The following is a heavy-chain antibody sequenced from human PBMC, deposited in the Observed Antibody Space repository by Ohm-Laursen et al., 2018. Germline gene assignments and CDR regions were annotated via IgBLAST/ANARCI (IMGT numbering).Heavy chain of an antibody. J-gene: IGHJ4*02. CDR3: AIQLWLPGGY. V-gene: IGHV3-23*01. CDR1: GFTFSSYA. CDR2: ISGTGGST. D-gene: IGHD5-18*01. Sequence: SLRLSCSASGFTFSSYAMSWVRQAPGKGLEWVSGISGTGGSTYYADSVKGRFTISRDNSKNTLYLQMNSLRVEDTAVYYCAIQLWLPGGYWGQGTLVTVSS.